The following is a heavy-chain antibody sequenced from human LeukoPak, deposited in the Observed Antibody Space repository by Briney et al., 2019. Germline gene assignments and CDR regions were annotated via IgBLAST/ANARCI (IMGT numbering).Heavy chain of an antibody. Sequence: ASVEVSCKASGYTFTTYYIHWVRQAPGQGLEWMGLITPSGGTTSYAQKFQGRVTMTSDTSTSTVYMELSSLRSEDTAVYYCSRDGSGSYYFDYWGQGTLVTVSS. J-gene: IGHJ4*02. CDR3: SRDGSGSYYFDY. D-gene: IGHD3-10*01. CDR1: GYTFTTYY. CDR2: ITPSGGTT. V-gene: IGHV1-46*01.